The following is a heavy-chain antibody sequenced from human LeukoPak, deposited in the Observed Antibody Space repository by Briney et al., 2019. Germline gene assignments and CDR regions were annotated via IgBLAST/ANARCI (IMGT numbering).Heavy chain of an antibody. V-gene: IGHV1-69*13. J-gene: IGHJ6*03. D-gene: IGHD6-6*01. Sequence: SVKVSCKASAGTFSSYAISWVRQAPGQGLEWMGGIIPIVGTANYAQKFQGRVTLTADESTSTAYMELSSLRSEDTAVYYCASIGGLAARSYYYYMDVWGKGTTVTVSS. CDR3: ASIGGLAARSYYYYMDV. CDR2: IIPIVGTA. CDR1: AGTFSSYA.